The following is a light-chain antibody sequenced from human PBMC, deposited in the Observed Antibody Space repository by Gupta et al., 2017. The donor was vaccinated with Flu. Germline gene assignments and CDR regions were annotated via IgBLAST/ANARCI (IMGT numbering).Light chain of an antibody. CDR1: IGDVVAYNY. CDR3: TSYTATTNLLV. CDR2: DVS. J-gene: IGLJ2*01. Sequence: ICSTGSIGDVVAYNYVSLYQQHPGKAPELLIFDVSNRLSGVSDRFSGSKSGNTATLTISGLQAEDEADYYCTSYTATTNLLVFGGGTKLTVL. V-gene: IGLV2-14*04.